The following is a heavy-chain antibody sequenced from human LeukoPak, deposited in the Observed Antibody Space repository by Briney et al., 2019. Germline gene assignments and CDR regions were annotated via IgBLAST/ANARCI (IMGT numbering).Heavy chain of an antibody. CDR2: IYHSGTT. CDR3: VRVIRSWFDT. J-gene: IGHJ5*02. CDR1: GDSINNNF. V-gene: IGHV4-59*01. Sequence: SETLSLTCSVSGDSINNNFWTWIRQPAGKRLEWIGYIYHSGTTNYNPSLNSRVTMLIDATKNQISLKLSSVTAADTAVYYCVRVIRSWFDTWVQGTLVTVSS.